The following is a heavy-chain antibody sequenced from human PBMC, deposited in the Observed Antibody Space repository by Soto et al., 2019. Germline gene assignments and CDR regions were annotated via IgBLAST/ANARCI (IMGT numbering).Heavy chain of an antibody. CDR1: GGSISSGDYY. J-gene: IGHJ4*02. V-gene: IGHV4-30-4*01. D-gene: IGHD3-22*01. CDR3: ARGSYYYDSSGYYHY. CDR2: IYYSGST. Sequence: SETLSLTCTVSGGSISSGDYYWSWIRQPPGKGLEWIGYIYYSGSTYYNPSLKSRVTISVDTSKNQFSLKLSSVTAADTAVYYCARGSYYYDSSGYYHYWAQGTLVTVSS.